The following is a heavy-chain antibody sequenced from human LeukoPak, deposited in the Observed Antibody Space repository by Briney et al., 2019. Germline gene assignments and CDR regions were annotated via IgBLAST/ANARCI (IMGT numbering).Heavy chain of an antibody. Sequence: SETLSLTCAVSGGSISSSNGWSWVRQRPGKGLEWIGEIYHSGSTHYNPCLKSRVTISVDKSKNQFSLKLSSVTAADTAVYYCARSPEVLLWFGESTGNWFDPWGQGTLVTVSS. V-gene: IGHV4-4*02. CDR1: GGSISSSNG. D-gene: IGHD3-10*01. CDR2: IYHSGST. J-gene: IGHJ5*02. CDR3: ARSPEVLLWFGESTGNWFDP.